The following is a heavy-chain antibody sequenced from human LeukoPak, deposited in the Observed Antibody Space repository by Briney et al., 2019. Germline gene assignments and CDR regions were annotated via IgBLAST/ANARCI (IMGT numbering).Heavy chain of an antibody. Sequence: PSETLSLTCAVYGGSFSGYYWSWIRQPPGKGLEWIGYISYAGGTNYNPSLKSRVTISLDTSKKQVSLKLNSVTAADTAVYYCARGLTNYYFYALDVWGQGTTVTVSS. CDR1: GGSFSGYY. V-gene: IGHV4-59*01. D-gene: IGHD3-9*01. CDR3: ARGLTNYYFYALDV. J-gene: IGHJ6*02. CDR2: ISYAGGT.